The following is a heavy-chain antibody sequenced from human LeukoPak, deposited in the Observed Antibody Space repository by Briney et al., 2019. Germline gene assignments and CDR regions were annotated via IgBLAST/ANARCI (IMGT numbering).Heavy chain of an antibody. J-gene: IGHJ4*02. CDR2: INPNSGGT. CDR1: GYTFTGYY. CDR3: ARIYGDLYYFDY. D-gene: IGHD4-17*01. V-gene: IGHV1-2*02. Sequence: ASVKVSCKASGYTFTGYYMHCVRQAPGQGLEWMGWINPNSGGTNYVQKFQGRVTMTRDTSISTAYMELSRLRSDDTAVYYCARIYGDLYYFDYWGQGTLVTVSS.